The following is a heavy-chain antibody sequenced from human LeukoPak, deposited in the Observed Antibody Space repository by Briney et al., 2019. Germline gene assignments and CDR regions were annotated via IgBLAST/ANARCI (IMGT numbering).Heavy chain of an antibody. CDR2: IYTSGNT. D-gene: IGHD3-9*01. CDR3: ARDRYYDILTGYFNWFDP. Sequence: SETLSLTCTVSGGSISSYYWSWIRQPAGKGLEWIGRIYTSGNTDYNPSLKSRVTMSVDTSKNQFSLKLNSVTAADTAVYYCARDRYYDILTGYFNWFDPWGQGTLVTVSS. J-gene: IGHJ5*02. CDR1: GGSISSYY. V-gene: IGHV4-4*07.